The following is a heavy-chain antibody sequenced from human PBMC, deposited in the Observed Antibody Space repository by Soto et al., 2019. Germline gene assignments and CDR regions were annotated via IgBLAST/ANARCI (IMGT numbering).Heavy chain of an antibody. CDR2: INPNCGGT. V-gene: IGHV1-2*04. D-gene: IGHD6-19*01. CDR3: AISLAGLGSTYYFDY. CDR1: GYTFTGYY. J-gene: IGHJ4*02. Sequence: ASVKVSCKASGYTFTGYYMHWVRQAPGQGLEWMGWINPNCGGTNYAQKFQGWVTMTRDTSISTAYMELSRLRSDDTAVYYCAISLAGLGSTYYFDYWGQGTLVTVSS.